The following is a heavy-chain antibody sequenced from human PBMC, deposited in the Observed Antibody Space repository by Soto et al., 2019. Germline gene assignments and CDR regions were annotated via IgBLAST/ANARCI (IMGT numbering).Heavy chain of an antibody. J-gene: IGHJ6*02. CDR2: ISGSGGST. D-gene: IGHD3-10*01. CDR3: AKDRKSEGFGELLLYYYYYYGMDV. CDR1: GFTFSSYA. V-gene: IGHV3-23*01. Sequence: GGSLRLSCAASGFTFSSYAMSWVRQAPGKGLEWVSAISGSGGSTYYADSVKGRFTISRDNSKNTLYLQMNSLRAEDTAVYYCAKDRKSEGFGELLLYYYYYYGMDVWGQGTTVTVSS.